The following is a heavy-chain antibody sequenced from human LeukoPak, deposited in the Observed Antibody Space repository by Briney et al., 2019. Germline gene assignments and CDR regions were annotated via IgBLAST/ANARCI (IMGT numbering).Heavy chain of an antibody. Sequence: PSETLSLTCAVYGGSFSGYYWSWIRQPPGKGLEWIGEINHSGSTNYNPSLKSRVTISVDTSKNQFSLKLSSVTAADTAVYYCARSPPDSSGYYSADYWGQGTLVTVSS. CDR1: GGSFSGYY. CDR3: ARSPPDSSGYYSADY. J-gene: IGHJ4*02. D-gene: IGHD3-22*01. V-gene: IGHV4-34*01. CDR2: INHSGST.